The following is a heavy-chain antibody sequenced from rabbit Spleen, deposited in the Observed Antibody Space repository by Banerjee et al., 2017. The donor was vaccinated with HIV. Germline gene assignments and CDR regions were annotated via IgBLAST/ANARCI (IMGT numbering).Heavy chain of an antibody. V-gene: IGHV1S40*01. CDR3: ARDSASSFSSYGMDL. Sequence: QSLEESGGDLVKPGASLTLTCTASGVSFSVSSYMCWVRQAPGKGLEWIACIDSGVSGFTYYASWAKGRFTISKTSSTTVTLQMTRLTAADTATYFCARDSASSFSSYGMDLWGPGTLVTVS. J-gene: IGHJ6*01. CDR2: IDSGVSGFT. CDR1: GVSFSVSSY. D-gene: IGHD8-1*01.